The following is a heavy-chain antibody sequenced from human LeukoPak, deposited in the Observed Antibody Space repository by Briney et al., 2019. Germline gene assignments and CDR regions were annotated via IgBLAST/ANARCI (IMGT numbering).Heavy chain of an antibody. CDR3: ARHQLASYYYYYMDV. V-gene: IGHV4-39*01. CDR2: IYYSGST. Sequence: SETLSLTCTVSGGSISSSSYYWGWIRQPPGKGLEWIGSIYYSGSTYYNPSLKSRVTISVDTSKNQFSLKLSSVTAADTAVYYCARHQLASYYYYYMDVWGKGTTVTVSS. D-gene: IGHD6-6*01. CDR1: GGSISSSSYY. J-gene: IGHJ6*03.